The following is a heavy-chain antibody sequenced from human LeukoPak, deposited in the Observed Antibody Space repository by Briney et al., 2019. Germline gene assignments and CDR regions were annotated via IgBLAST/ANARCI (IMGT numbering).Heavy chain of an antibody. D-gene: IGHD6-13*01. J-gene: IGHJ3*02. CDR1: GFTFSNYA. V-gene: IGHV3-23*01. CDR2: ITGSGDRT. CDR3: AKEPGSDISNWYGAYDI. Sequence: GGSLRLSCAASGFTFSNYAMTWVRQAPGQGLECVSTITGSGDRTYSTDSVKGRFTISRDNSKNTLYLQMDSLRAEDTAIYYCAKEPGSDISNWYGAYDIWGQGTMVAVSS.